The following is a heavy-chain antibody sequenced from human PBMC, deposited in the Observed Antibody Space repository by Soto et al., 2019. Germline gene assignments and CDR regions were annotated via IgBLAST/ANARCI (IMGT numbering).Heavy chain of an antibody. CDR2: IYWDDSK. V-gene: IGHV2-5*02. D-gene: IGHD1-26*01. J-gene: IGHJ4*02. CDR1: GFSITTDRVG. Sequence: QITLKESGPTLVKPTQTLTLTCTFSGFSITTDRVGVGWIRQPPGEALEWLAVIYWDDSKTYRPSLESRLTITKDTSKNQVGLTMTNMDSLDTATYYCAHAYGGRSLYWGQGTLVTVSS. CDR3: AHAYGGRSLY.